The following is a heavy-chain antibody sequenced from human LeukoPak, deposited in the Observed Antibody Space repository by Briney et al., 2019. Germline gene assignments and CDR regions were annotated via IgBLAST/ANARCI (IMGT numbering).Heavy chain of an antibody. CDR2: MNPNSGVT. J-gene: IGHJ4*02. Sequence: ASVKVSCKPSGYTFTVNYLHWVRQAPGQGLEWVGWMNPNSGVTVYAQNFQGRVTMTRDTSISTACMELGSLTSDDTAVYYCTRGAGTSWFDYWGQGSLVTVSS. CDR1: GYTFTVNY. D-gene: IGHD2-2*01. V-gene: IGHV1-2*02. CDR3: TRGAGTSWFDY.